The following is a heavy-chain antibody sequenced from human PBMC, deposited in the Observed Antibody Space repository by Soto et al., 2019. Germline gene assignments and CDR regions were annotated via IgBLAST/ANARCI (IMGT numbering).Heavy chain of an antibody. J-gene: IGHJ4*02. V-gene: IGHV1-2*02. D-gene: IGHD2-8*02. Sequence: HEHLVQSGAEVKRPGASLKVSCKASGYSFTGYYIHWVRQAPGQGLEWMGWINPDSGATNYAQNFQGRVTLTSDTSISTASMALNSRTSDDTAVYYCARGDYGTGGYPFPYFDYWGQGTLVIVSS. CDR2: INPDSGAT. CDR1: GYSFTGYY. CDR3: ARGDYGTGGYPFPYFDY.